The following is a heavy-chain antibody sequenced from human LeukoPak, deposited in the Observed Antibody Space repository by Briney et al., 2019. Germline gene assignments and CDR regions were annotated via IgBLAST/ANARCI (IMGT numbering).Heavy chain of an antibody. CDR2: ISSSSSYI. J-gene: IGHJ4*02. CDR1: GFTFSSYS. CDR3: ARAPSRFLGFHY. D-gene: IGHD3-3*01. Sequence: GGSLRLSCAASGFTFSSYSMNWVRQAPGKGLEWVSSISSSSSYIYYADSVKGRFTISRDNAKNSLYLQMNSLRAEDTAVYYCARAPSRFLGFHYWGQGTLVTLSS. V-gene: IGHV3-21*01.